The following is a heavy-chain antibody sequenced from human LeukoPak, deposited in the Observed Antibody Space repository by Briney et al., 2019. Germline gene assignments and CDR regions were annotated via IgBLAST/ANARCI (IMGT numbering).Heavy chain of an antibody. D-gene: IGHD1-1*01. CDR2: IYYSGST. Sequence: SETLSLTCTVSGGSISSGGYYWSWIRQHPGKGLEWIGYIYYSGSTYYNPSLKSRVTIPVDTSKNQFSLKLSSVTAADTAVYYCAREERPRPGGWFDPWGQGTLVTVSS. CDR3: AREERPRPGGWFDP. CDR1: GGSISSGGYY. J-gene: IGHJ5*02. V-gene: IGHV4-31*03.